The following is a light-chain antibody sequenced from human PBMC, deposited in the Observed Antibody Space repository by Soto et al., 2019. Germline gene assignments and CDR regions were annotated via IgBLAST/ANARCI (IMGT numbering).Light chain of an antibody. Sequence: GVSNRFSGSKSGNTASLTISGLQPEDEADYYCSSYPSHTVIFGGGTKLTVL. CDR3: SSYPSHTVI. V-gene: IGLV2-14*01. J-gene: IGLJ2*01.